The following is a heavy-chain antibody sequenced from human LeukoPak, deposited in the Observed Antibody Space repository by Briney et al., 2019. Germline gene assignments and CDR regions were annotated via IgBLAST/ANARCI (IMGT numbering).Heavy chain of an antibody. V-gene: IGHV3-66*04. CDR1: GFTVSSNS. D-gene: IGHD3-3*01. CDR2: IYSGGNT. Sequence: GGSLRLSCAASGFTVSSNSMSWVRQAPGKGLEWVSVIYSGGNTYYADSVKGRFTISRDNSKNTLSLQMHSLRAEDTAVYYCAKPEGPGYDFWSGYSRNDAFDIWGQGTMVTVSS. J-gene: IGHJ3*02. CDR3: AKPEGPGYDFWSGYSRNDAFDI.